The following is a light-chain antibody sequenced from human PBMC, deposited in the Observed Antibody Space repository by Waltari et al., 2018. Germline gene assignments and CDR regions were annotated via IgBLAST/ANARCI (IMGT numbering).Light chain of an antibody. CDR1: QGIGNY. Sequence: DIQMTQSPSSLSASVGDTVTITCRASQGIGNYLKWFQQKPGKAPKLLIYAATTLQSGVPSRFSGSGSGTEFTLTINSLQPEDFATYYCLLHNSYPLTFGGGTKVEIK. CDR2: AAT. J-gene: IGKJ4*01. V-gene: IGKV1-17*01. CDR3: LLHNSYPLT.